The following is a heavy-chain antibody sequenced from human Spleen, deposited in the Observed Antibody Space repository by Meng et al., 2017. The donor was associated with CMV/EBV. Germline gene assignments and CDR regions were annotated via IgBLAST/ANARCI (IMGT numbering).Heavy chain of an antibody. Sequence: KVSCKGSGYSFTSYWIGWVRQMPGKGLEWMGIIYPGDSDTRYSPSFQGQVTISADKSISTAYLQWSSLKASDTAMYYCARRSSYYDFWSGSNWSDPWGQGTLVTVSS. D-gene: IGHD3-3*01. V-gene: IGHV5-51*01. CDR1: GYSFTSYW. J-gene: IGHJ5*02. CDR2: IYPGDSDT. CDR3: ARRSSYYDFWSGSNWSDP.